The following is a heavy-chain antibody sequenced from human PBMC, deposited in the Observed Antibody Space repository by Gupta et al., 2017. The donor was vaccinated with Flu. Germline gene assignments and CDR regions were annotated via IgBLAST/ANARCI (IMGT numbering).Heavy chain of an antibody. V-gene: IGHV4-34*01. J-gene: IGHJ5*02. CDR3: ATKYYDFWSDPRGNWFDP. CDR2: INHSGST. CDR1: Y. Sequence: YWSWIRQPPGKGLEWIGEINHSGSTNYNPSLKSRVTRSVDTSKNQFSLKLSFVTAADTAVYYCATKYYDFWSDPRGNWFDPWGQGTLGIVA. D-gene: IGHD3-3*01.